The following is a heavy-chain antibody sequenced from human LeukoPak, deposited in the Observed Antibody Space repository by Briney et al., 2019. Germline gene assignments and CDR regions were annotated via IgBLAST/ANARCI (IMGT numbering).Heavy chain of an antibody. V-gene: IGHV3-53*05. CDR1: GFTVSSNY. J-gene: IGHJ4*02. D-gene: IGHD3-22*01. CDR2: IYSGGST. CDR3: VKVADYDSSGYPDY. Sequence: GGSLRLSCAASGFTVSSNYMSWVRQAPGKGLEWVSVIYSGGSTYYADSVKGRFTISRDNSKNTLYLQMNSPRAEDTAVYYCVKVADYDSSGYPDYWGQGTLVTVSS.